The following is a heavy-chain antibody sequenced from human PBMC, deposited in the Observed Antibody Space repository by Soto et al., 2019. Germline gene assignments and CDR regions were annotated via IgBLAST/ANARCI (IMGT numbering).Heavy chain of an antibody. J-gene: IGHJ6*02. CDR3: ARDYRRQRFLEGDYYYYGMDG. V-gene: IGHV4-61*01. CDR1: GGSVISGNYY. Sequence: PSETLSLTCTVSGGSVISGNYYWTWIRQPPGKGLEWIGYIYYSGSTSYNPSLKSRVTMSADTSKNQFSLKLSSVTAADTAVYYCARDYRRQRFLEGDYYYYGMDGWGPGTTVTVFS. CDR2: IYYSGST. D-gene: IGHD3-3*01.